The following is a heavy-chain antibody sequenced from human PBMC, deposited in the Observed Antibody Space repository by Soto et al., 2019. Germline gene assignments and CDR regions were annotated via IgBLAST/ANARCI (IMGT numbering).Heavy chain of an antibody. Sequence: QTLSLTCALSGDSVSNIDAVWNCIRQSPSRGLEWLGRTYYRSRWHNDYAASVKGRININPDTSNNQVSLHLDSVTPDDTAVYYCARLIGNSWLDSWGQGTLVTVSS. V-gene: IGHV6-1*01. J-gene: IGHJ5*01. D-gene: IGHD2-8*01. CDR3: ARLIGNSWLDS. CDR2: TYYRSRWHN. CDR1: GDSVSNIDAV.